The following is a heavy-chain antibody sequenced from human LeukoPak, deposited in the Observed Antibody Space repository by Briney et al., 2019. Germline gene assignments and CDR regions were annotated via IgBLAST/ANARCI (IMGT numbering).Heavy chain of an antibody. J-gene: IGHJ4*02. V-gene: IGHV3-7*01. CDR3: ARDRGEQWLVRGFDY. Sequence: GGSLRLSCAASEFTFSSYTMNWVRQAPGKGLEWVANIKQDGSEKYYVDSVKGRFTISRDNAKNSLYLQMNSLRAEDTAVYYCARDRGEQWLVRGFDYWGQGTLVTVSS. CDR1: EFTFSSYT. CDR2: IKQDGSEK. D-gene: IGHD6-19*01.